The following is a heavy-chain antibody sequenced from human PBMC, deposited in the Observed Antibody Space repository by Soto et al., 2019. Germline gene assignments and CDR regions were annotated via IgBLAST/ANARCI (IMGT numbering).Heavy chain of an antibody. V-gene: IGHV5-51*01. CDR3: ARHVFGYHLLGRPSWFDP. J-gene: IGHJ5*02. D-gene: IGHD2-2*01. CDR2: IYPCDSDT. CDR1: GYSFTTYW. Sequence: GESLKISCKGSGYSFTTYWIGWVRQMPGKSLESMGIIYPCDSDTRYSPSFQGQVTISADKSISTAYLQWSSLKASDTAMYYCARHVFGYHLLGRPSWFDPWGQGTLVTVSS.